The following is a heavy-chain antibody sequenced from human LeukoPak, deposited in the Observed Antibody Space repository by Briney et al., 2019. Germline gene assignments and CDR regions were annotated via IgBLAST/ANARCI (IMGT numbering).Heavy chain of an antibody. Sequence: GGSLRLSCAASGFTFSSYGMPWVRQAPGKGLEWVAVISYDGSNKYYADSVKGRFTISRDNSKNTLYLQMNSLRAEDTAVYYCARDERVTMVRDPRPWWYWGQGTLVTVSS. V-gene: IGHV3-30*03. CDR1: GFTFSSYG. J-gene: IGHJ4*02. CDR2: ISYDGSNK. D-gene: IGHD3-10*01. CDR3: ARDERVTMVRDPRPWWY.